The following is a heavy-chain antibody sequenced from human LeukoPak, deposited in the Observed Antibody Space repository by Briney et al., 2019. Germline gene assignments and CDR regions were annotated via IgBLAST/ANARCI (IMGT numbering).Heavy chain of an antibody. V-gene: IGHV1-2*02. J-gene: IGHJ1*01. Sequence: GASVKVSCKASGYTFTGYYMHWVRQAPGQGLEWMGWINPNSGGTNYAQKFQGRVTMTRDTSISTAYMELSRLRSGDTAVYYCARVGCSSTSCYEYFQHWGQGTLVTVSS. CDR3: ARVGCSSTSCYEYFQH. CDR2: INPNSGGT. D-gene: IGHD2-2*01. CDR1: GYTFTGYY.